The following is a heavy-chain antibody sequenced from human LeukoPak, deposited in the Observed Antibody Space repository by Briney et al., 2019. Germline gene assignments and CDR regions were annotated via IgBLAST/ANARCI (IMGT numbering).Heavy chain of an antibody. CDR2: IYYSGST. Sequence: SETLSLTCTVSGGSISSYYWSWIRQPPGKGLEWIGYIYYSGSTNYNPSLKSRVTISVDTSKNQFSLKLSSATAADTAVYYCARAPESSHIAENWFDPWGQGTLVTVSS. V-gene: IGHV4-59*01. CDR1: GGSISSYY. CDR3: ARAPESSHIAENWFDP. J-gene: IGHJ5*02. D-gene: IGHD6-13*01.